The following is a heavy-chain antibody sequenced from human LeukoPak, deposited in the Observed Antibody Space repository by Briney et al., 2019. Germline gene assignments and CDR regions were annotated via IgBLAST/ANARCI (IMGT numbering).Heavy chain of an antibody. D-gene: IGHD3-10*01. CDR1: GFTFSSYA. V-gene: IGHV3-30-3*01. J-gene: IGHJ6*02. CDR3: ARDSPYYYGSGRGYGMDV. CDR2: IPYDGSNK. Sequence: GGSLRLSCAASGFTFSSYAMHWVRQAPGKGLEWVAVIPYDGSNKYYADSVKGRFTISRDNSKNTLYLQMNSLRAEDTAVYYCARDSPYYYGSGRGYGMDVWGQGTTVTVSS.